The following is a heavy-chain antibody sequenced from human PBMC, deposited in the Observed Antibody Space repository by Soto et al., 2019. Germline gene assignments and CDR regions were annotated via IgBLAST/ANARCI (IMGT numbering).Heavy chain of an antibody. CDR1: GYSFTNYY. CDR3: ATGAQQWLVHCNCRGLDAFDI. D-gene: IGHD6-19*01. V-gene: IGHV1-24*01. CDR2: FDPEDGET. J-gene: IGHJ3*02. Sequence: GASVKVSCKASGYSFTNYYMHWVRQAPGKGLEWMGGFDPEDGETIYAQKFQGRVTMTEDTSTDTAYMELSSLRSEDTAVYYCATGAQQWLVHCNCRGLDAFDIWGQGTMVTVSS.